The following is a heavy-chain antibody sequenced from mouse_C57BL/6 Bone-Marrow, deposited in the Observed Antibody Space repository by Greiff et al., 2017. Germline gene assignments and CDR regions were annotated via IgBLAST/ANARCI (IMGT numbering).Heavy chain of an antibody. J-gene: IGHJ1*03. V-gene: IGHV1-54*01. CDR3: ARPYGSSYAWYFDV. CDR1: GYAFTNYL. D-gene: IGHD1-1*01. Sequence: QVTLKESGAELVRPGTSVKVSCKASGYAFTNYLIEWVKQRPGQGLEWIGVINPGSGGTNYNEKFKGKATLTADKSSSTAYMQLSSLTSEDSAVYFCARPYGSSYAWYFDVWGTGTTVTVSS. CDR2: INPGSGGT.